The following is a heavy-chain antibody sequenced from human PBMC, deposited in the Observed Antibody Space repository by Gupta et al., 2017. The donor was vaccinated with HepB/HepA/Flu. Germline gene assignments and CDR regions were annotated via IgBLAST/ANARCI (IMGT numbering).Heavy chain of an antibody. CDR3: ARERWSGSYYTDTFDM. Sequence: QVHLVESGGDVVQPGQSLRLSCAASGFTFSTYAFHWVRQAPGKGLEWVSSISYDGYNEYYAVPVKGRFTISRDNSKNTVYLQMNSLRPEDTAVYYCARERWSGSYYTDTFDMWGQGTMVTVS. D-gene: IGHD3-10*01. V-gene: IGHV3-30-3*01. CDR1: GFTFSTYA. CDR2: ISYDGYNE. J-gene: IGHJ3*02.